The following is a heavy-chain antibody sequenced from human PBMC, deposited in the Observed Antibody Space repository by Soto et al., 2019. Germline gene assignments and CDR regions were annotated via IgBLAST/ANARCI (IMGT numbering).Heavy chain of an antibody. D-gene: IGHD1-26*01. J-gene: IGHJ4*02. CDR3: STDEWE. V-gene: IGHV3-15*05. Sequence: EVQLVESGGGLVKPGGSLRLSCAASGFNFSNVWMSWVRQAPGKGLEWVGRLKSKVHGETTDYAAHVKGRFTISRDDSKNTLYLQMHSLQTEDTAVYYCSTDEWEWGQGTLFTVSS. CDR1: GFNFSNVW. CDR2: LKSKVHGETT.